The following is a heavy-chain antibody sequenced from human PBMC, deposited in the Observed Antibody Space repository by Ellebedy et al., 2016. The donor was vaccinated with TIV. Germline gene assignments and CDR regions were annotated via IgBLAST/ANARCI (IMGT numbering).Heavy chain of an antibody. CDR2: VHSSGSA. J-gene: IGHJ4*02. V-gene: IGHV4-39*07. CDR3: ARNAFSSSWYQFDS. Sequence: MPSETLSLTCTVSGDSIISPSNYWGWIRQSPGKGLEWVGSVHSSGSAYYNPSLKSRVTISVDTSKNQFSLNLNSVTAADTALYFCARNAFSSSWYQFDSWGQGTLVTVSS. D-gene: IGHD6-13*01. CDR1: GDSIISPSNY.